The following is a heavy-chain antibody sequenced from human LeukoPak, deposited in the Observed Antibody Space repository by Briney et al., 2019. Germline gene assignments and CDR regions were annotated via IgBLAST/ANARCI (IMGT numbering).Heavy chain of an antibody. D-gene: IGHD3-22*01. CDR1: GGTFSSYA. CDR3: AVDYYDSSGYYRRFDY. J-gene: IGHJ4*02. Sequence: SVKVSCKASGGTFSSYAISWVRQAPGQGLEWMGGIIPIFGTANYAQKFQGRVTITTDESTSTAYMERSSLRSEDTAVYYCAVDYYDSSGYYRRFDYWGQGTLVTVSS. CDR2: IIPIFGTA. V-gene: IGHV1-69*05.